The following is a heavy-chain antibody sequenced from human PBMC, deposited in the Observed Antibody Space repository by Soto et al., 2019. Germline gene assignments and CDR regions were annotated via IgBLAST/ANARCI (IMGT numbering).Heavy chain of an antibody. Sequence: PSETLSLTCAVSGGSISSGGYSWSWIRQPPGKGLEWIGYIYHSGSTYYNPSLKSRVTISVDRSKNQFSLKLSSVTAADTAVYYCARGGKYGDYFYGMDVWGQGTTVTVSS. V-gene: IGHV4-30-2*01. J-gene: IGHJ6*02. CDR3: ARGGKYGDYFYGMDV. CDR2: IYHSGST. CDR1: GGSISSGGYS. D-gene: IGHD4-17*01.